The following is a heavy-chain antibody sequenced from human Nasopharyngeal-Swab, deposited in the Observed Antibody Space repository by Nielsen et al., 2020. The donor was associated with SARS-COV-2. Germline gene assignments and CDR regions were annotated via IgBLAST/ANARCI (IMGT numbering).Heavy chain of an antibody. CDR2: IYWDDDK. CDR1: GFSLSTSGVG. V-gene: IGHV2-5*02. CDR3: AHNQHWGGYEQQWLVPADWFDP. D-gene: IGHD6-19*01. J-gene: IGHJ5*02. Sequence: SGPTLVKPTQTLTLTCTFSGFSLSTSGVGVGWIRQPPGKALERLALIYWDDDKRYSPSLKSRLTITKDTSKNQVVLTMTNMDPVDTATYYCAHNQHWGGYEQQWLVPADWFDPWGQGTLVTVSS.